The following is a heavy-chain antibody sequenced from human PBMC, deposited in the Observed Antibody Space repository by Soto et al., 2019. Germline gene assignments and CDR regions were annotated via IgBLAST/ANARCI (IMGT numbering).Heavy chain of an antibody. J-gene: IGHJ5*02. CDR1: GFTFSNYA. V-gene: IGHV3-23*01. Sequence: EGQLLESGGTFAQPGGSLRLSCAASGFTFSNYAMSWVRQAPGKGLEWVSAIGAASRDTYYADSVKGRFTISRDNSKNTLYLQLHSLRAEDPALYFCARNPRVIVIPAQSGFDPWGQGTLVAVSS. CDR3: ARNPRVIVIPAQSGFDP. D-gene: IGHD2-2*01. CDR2: IGAASRDT.